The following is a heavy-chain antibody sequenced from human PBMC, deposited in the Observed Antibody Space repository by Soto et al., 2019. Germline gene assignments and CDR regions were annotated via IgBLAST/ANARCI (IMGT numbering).Heavy chain of an antibody. J-gene: IGHJ4*02. Sequence: QVQLQESGPGLVKPSETLSLTCTVSGGSISSYYWSWIRQPPGKGLEWIGYIYYSGSTNYNPSLKSRVTISVDTSKNQFSLKLSSVTAADTAVYYCARDVGGRSIDYWGQGTLVTVSS. CDR1: GGSISSYY. D-gene: IGHD3-16*01. CDR3: ARDVGGRSIDY. CDR2: IYYSGST. V-gene: IGHV4-59*01.